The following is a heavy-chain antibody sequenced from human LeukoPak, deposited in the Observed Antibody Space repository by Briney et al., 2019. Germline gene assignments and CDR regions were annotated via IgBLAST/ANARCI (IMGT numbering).Heavy chain of an antibody. J-gene: IGHJ4*02. Sequence: GRSLRLSCAASGFTFDDYAMHWVRQAPGKGLEWVSGISWNSGSIGYADSVKGRFTISRDNAKNSLYLQMNSLRAEDTAIYYCAKGPIVVMTDWGQGTLVTVSS. CDR1: GFTFDDYA. CDR3: AKGPIVVMTD. D-gene: IGHD3-22*01. CDR2: ISWNSGSI. V-gene: IGHV3-9*01.